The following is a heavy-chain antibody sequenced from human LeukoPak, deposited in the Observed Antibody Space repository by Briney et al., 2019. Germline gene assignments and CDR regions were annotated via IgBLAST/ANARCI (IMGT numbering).Heavy chain of an antibody. Sequence: SETLSLTCAVYGGSFSGYYWSWIRQPPGKGLEWIGEINHSGSTNYNPSLKSRATISVDTSKNQFSLKLSSVTAADTAVYYRARGHPYYDYVWGSYRYFDYWGQGTLVTVSS. D-gene: IGHD3-16*02. CDR1: GGSFSGYY. V-gene: IGHV4-34*01. J-gene: IGHJ4*02. CDR2: INHSGST. CDR3: ARGHPYYDYVWGSYRYFDY.